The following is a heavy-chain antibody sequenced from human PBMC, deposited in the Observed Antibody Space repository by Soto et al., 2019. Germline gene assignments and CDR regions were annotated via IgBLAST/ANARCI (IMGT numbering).Heavy chain of an antibody. D-gene: IGHD3-3*01. CDR1: GFTFSSYG. CDR2: ISYDGSNK. CDR3: AKDSDFWSGYYFRFPDY. V-gene: IGHV3-30*18. J-gene: IGHJ4*02. Sequence: PGGSLRLSCAASGFTFSSYGMHWVPQAPGKGLEWVAVISYDGSNKYYADSVKGRFTISRDNSKNTLYLQMNSLRAEDTAVYYCAKDSDFWSGYYFRFPDYWGQGTLVTVSS.